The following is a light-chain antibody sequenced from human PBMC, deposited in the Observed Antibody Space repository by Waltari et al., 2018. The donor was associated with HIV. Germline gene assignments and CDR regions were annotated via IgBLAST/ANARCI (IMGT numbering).Light chain of an antibody. J-gene: IGLJ2*01. CDR3: SSYTSSITVI. CDR2: EVS. Sequence: QSALTQPASVSGSYGQSITISCTGTNNDIGSYNYVSWYQQHPDRAPKLLISEVSNRPSGISDRFSGSKSGNTASLTISGLQAEDEAHYYCSSYTSSITVIFGGGTQVTV. CDR1: NNDIGSYNY. V-gene: IGLV2-14*03.